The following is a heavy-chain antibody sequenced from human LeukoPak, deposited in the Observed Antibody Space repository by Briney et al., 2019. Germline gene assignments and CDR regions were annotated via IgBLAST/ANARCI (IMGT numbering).Heavy chain of an antibody. D-gene: IGHD2-15*01. V-gene: IGHV4-39*01. CDR2: IYYSGST. Sequence: SETLSFTCTVSGGSISSSTYYWGWIRQPPGKGLEWIGSIYYSGSTYYNPSLKSRVSISVDTSKNQFSLNLTSVTAADTAVYYCARLRRLPDYWGQGTLVTVSS. CDR3: ARLRRLPDY. CDR1: GGSISSSTYY. J-gene: IGHJ4*02.